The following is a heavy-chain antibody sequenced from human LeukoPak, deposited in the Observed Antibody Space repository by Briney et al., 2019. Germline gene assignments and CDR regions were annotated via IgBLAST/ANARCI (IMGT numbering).Heavy chain of an antibody. J-gene: IGHJ5*02. CDR3: ARGPMVYAILTQPFDP. Sequence: ASVKVSCKASGYTFTNYAMHWVRQAPGQRLEWMRWINAGNGNTKYSQKFQGRVTITRDTSASTAYMELSSLRSEDTAVYYCARGPMVYAILTQPFDPWGQGTLVTVSS. CDR2: INAGNGNT. CDR1: GYTFTNYA. V-gene: IGHV1-3*01. D-gene: IGHD2-8*01.